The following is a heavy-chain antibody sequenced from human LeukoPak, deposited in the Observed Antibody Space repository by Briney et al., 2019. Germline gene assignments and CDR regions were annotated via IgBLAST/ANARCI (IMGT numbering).Heavy chain of an antibody. CDR3: ARQANHCSGNSCSALYFDS. Sequence: GESLKISCKASGYTFINYWIAWVRQMPEKGLELMGLIYPGDSDTRYSPSFQGHDTISADKSINTAYLQWNSLEASDTATYYCARQANHCSGNSCSALYFDSWGQGTLVTVSS. CDR2: IYPGDSDT. V-gene: IGHV5-51*01. J-gene: IGHJ4*02. CDR1: GYTFINYW. D-gene: IGHD2-15*01.